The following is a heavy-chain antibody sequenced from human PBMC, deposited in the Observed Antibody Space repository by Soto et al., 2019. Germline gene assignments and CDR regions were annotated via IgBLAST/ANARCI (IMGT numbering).Heavy chain of an antibody. CDR2: ISAYNGNT. V-gene: IGHV1-18*01. Sequence: ASLKVSCTASGYTFTSYGIIWVRPAPGQGLEWMGWISAYNGNTNYAQKLQGRVTMTTDTSTSTAYMELRSLRSDDTAVYYCARTVTVPSKRYFDLWGRGTLVNVSS. J-gene: IGHJ2*01. CDR3: ARTVTVPSKRYFDL. D-gene: IGHD4-17*01. CDR1: GYTFTSYG.